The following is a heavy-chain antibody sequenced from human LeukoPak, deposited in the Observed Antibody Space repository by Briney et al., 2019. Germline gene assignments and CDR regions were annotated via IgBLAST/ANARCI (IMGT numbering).Heavy chain of an antibody. J-gene: IGHJ4*02. CDR2: MYHSWIT. V-gene: IGHV4-59*01. D-gene: IGHD2-15*01. CDR3: VAEKGGTMNY. Sequence: KPSETLSLTCTVSGGSISTFYWDWIRQPPRKGLEWVGYMYHSWITKYNPSLKSRVSISVDTSRSQFSLSRSSMTVADTAVYYCVAEKGGTMNYWGQGTLVTVSS. CDR1: GGSISTFY.